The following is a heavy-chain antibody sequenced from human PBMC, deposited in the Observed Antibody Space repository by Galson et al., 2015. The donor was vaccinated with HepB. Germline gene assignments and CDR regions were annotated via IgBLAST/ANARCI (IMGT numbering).Heavy chain of an antibody. J-gene: IGHJ4*02. CDR2: IIPIFGTA. CDR1: GGTFSSYA. CDR3: ARDLGYYDSSGYSS. D-gene: IGHD3-22*01. Sequence: SVKVSCKASGGTFSSYAISWVRQAPGQGLEWMGGIIPIFGTANYAQKFQGRVTITADESTSTAYMELSSLRSEDTAVYYCARDLGYYDSSGYSSWGQGTLVTVSS. V-gene: IGHV1-69*13.